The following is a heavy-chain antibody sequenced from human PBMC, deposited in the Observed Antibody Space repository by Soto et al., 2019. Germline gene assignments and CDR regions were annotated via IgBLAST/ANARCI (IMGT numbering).Heavy chain of an antibody. V-gene: IGHV1-24*01. CDR2: FDPEDGET. Sequence: ASVKVSCQGSGYTLTEVSMHWVRQAPGKGLEWMGGFDPEDGETIYAQKFQGRVTMTEDTSTDTAYMELSSLRSEDTAVYYCATPLEGGVYDYWGQGTLVTVSS. J-gene: IGHJ4*02. CDR1: GYTLTEVS. D-gene: IGHD3-16*01. CDR3: ATPLEGGVYDY.